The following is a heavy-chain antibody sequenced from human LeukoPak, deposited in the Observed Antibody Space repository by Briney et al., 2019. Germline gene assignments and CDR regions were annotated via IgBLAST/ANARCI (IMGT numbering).Heavy chain of an antibody. CDR1: GFTFSSYG. J-gene: IGHJ4*02. CDR3: AKDLRSTLWLPY. V-gene: IGHV3-23*01. CDR2: INGSGGST. D-gene: IGHD3-10*01. Sequence: GGTLRLSCAASGFTFSSYGMSWVRQAPGKGLEWVSAINGSGGSTYYADSVKGRFTISRDNSKNTLYLQMNSLRAEDTAVYYCAKDLRSTLWLPYWGQGTLVTVSS.